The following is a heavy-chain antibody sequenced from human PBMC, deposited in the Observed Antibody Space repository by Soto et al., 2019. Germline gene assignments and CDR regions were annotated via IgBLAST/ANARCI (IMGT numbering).Heavy chain of an antibody. Sequence: GGSLRLSCAASGFTFDDYAMHWVRQAPGKGLEWVSGISWNSGSIGYADSVKGRFTISRDNAKNSLYLQMNSLRAEDTALYYCAKDNSWGLDRDYFDYWGQGTLVTVSS. CDR1: GFTFDDYA. CDR3: AKDNSWGLDRDYFDY. V-gene: IGHV3-9*01. J-gene: IGHJ4*02. CDR2: ISWNSGSI. D-gene: IGHD7-27*01.